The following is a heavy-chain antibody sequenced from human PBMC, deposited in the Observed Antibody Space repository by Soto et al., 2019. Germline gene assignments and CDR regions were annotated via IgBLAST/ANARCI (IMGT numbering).Heavy chain of an antibody. CDR2: VYYTGTT. J-gene: IGHJ4*02. D-gene: IGHD2-21*02. Sequence: QVQLQESGPGLVKASQTLSVTCTVSGDSINRGGYYWIWIRQFPGKGLEWIGSVYYTGTTSYNPSLESRAAISVDTSMRHFSLTLSSVTAADTAVYYCARGGVVVTALRFDYWGQGTLVTVSS. V-gene: IGHV4-31*03. CDR1: GDSINRGGYY. CDR3: ARGGVVVTALRFDY.